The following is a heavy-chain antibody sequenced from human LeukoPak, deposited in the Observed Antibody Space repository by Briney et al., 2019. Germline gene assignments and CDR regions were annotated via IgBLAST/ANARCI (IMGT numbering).Heavy chain of an antibody. CDR1: GFTFSSYA. Sequence: GGSLRLSCAASGFTFSSYAMSWVRQAPGKGLEWVSAISGSGGSTYYADSVKGRFTISRDNPKNTLYLQMNSLRAEDTAVYYCARAYDPGEAYLDYWGQGTLVTVSS. V-gene: IGHV3-23*01. CDR3: ARAYDPGEAYLDY. J-gene: IGHJ4*02. CDR2: ISGSGGST. D-gene: IGHD5-12*01.